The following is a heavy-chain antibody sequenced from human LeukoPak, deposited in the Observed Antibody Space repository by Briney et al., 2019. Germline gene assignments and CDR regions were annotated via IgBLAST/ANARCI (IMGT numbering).Heavy chain of an antibody. CDR3: ARLDYDYVWGSYRNDY. CDR1: GGSISSSSYY. D-gene: IGHD3-16*02. Sequence: SETLSLTXTVSGGSISSSSYYWGWIRQPPGKGLEWIGSIYYSGSTYYNPSLKSRVTISVDTSKNQFSLKLSSVTAADTAVYYCARLDYDYVWGSYRNDYWGQGTLVTVSS. V-gene: IGHV4-39*01. J-gene: IGHJ4*02. CDR2: IYYSGST.